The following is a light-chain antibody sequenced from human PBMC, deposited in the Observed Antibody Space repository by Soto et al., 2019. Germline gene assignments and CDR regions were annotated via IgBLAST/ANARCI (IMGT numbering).Light chain of an antibody. CDR1: QTVTSSF. J-gene: IGKJ1*01. Sequence: DSVVTQSPDTLSLSPGERATLSCRASQTVTSSFLAWYQQKPGQAPRLLIYDASNRATGIPARFSGSGSGTDFTLTISSLEPEDFAVYYCQQRSNWPPTFGQGTKVDIK. CDR2: DAS. V-gene: IGKV3-11*01. CDR3: QQRSNWPPT.